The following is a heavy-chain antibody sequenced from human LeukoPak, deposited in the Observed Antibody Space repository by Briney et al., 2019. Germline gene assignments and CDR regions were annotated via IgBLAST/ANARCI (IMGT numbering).Heavy chain of an antibody. CDR2: INHSGST. J-gene: IGHJ5*02. CDR1: GGSFSGYY. Sequence: KPSETLSLTRAVYGGSFSGYYWSWIRQPPGKGLEWIGEINHSGSTNYNPSLKSRVTISVDTSKNQFSLKLSSVTAADTAVYYCARGSQDIVVVVAATLRTFDPWGQGTLVTVSS. D-gene: IGHD2-15*01. V-gene: IGHV4-34*01. CDR3: ARGSQDIVVVVAATLRTFDP.